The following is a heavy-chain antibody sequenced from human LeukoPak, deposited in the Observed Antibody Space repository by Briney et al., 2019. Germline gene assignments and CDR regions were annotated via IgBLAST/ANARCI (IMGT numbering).Heavy chain of an antibody. CDR1: GYTFTSYG. V-gene: IGHV1-18*01. D-gene: IGHD3-10*01. CDR2: ISAYNGNT. CDR3: ARFNSGSYYNGDPLDAFDI. J-gene: IGHJ3*02. Sequence: ASVKVSCKASGYTFTSYGISWVRQAPGQGLEWMGWISAYNGNTNYAQKLQGRVTMTRNTSISTAHMELSSLRSEDTAVYYCARFNSGSYYNGDPLDAFDIWGQGTMVTVSS.